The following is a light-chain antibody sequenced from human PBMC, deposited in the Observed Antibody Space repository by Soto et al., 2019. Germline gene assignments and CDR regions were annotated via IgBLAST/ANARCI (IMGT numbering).Light chain of an antibody. CDR3: QQSYSSPFT. CDR1: QSISNY. Sequence: DIQMTQSPSSLSASVGDRVTITCRASQSISNYLNWYQQKPGTAPKLLIYTASSLQSGVPSRFSGSGSGTDFTLTISSLQPEDFATYYCQQSYSSPFTFGPGTKVEIK. CDR2: TAS. J-gene: IGKJ3*01. V-gene: IGKV1-39*01.